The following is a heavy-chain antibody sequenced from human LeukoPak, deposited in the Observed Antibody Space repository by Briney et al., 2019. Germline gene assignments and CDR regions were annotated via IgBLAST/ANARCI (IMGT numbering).Heavy chain of an antibody. CDR1: GFTFSSYA. CDR3: AKDYFYYYGSGSYKGYFDY. D-gene: IGHD3-10*01. V-gene: IGHV3-9*01. J-gene: IGHJ4*02. CDR2: ISWNSGSI. Sequence: GGSLRLSCAASGFTFSSYAMHWVRQAPGKGLEWVSGISWNSGSIGYADSVKGRFTISRDNAKNSLYLQMNSLRAEDTALYYCAKDYFYYYGSGSYKGYFDYWGQGTLVTVSS.